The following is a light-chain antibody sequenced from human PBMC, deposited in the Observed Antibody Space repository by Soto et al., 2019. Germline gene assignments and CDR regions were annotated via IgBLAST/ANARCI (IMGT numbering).Light chain of an antibody. CDR2: GVS. V-gene: IGKV3-15*01. Sequence: EIVMTQSPATLSVSPGERATLSCRASQGFSSNLAWYQQKPGQPPRLLIYGVSNRATGIPARFSGSGSGTEFTLTISSLQSEDFAVYYCQQYNNWPQTFGQGTKVEIK. J-gene: IGKJ1*01. CDR3: QQYNNWPQT. CDR1: QGFSSN.